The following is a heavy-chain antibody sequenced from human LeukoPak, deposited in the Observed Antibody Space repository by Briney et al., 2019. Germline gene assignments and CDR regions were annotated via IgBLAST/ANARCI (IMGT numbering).Heavy chain of an antibody. CDR2: ISAYYGNT. V-gene: IGHV1-18*01. CDR3: AREDIVVVPAALRLDP. J-gene: IGHJ5*02. CDR1: GYTFTSYG. D-gene: IGHD2-2*01. Sequence: GASVKVSCKASGYTFTSYGISWVRQAPGQGLEWMGWISAYYGNTNYAQKLQGRVTMTTDTSTSTAYMELRSLRSDDTAVYYCAREDIVVVPAALRLDPWGQGTLVTVSS.